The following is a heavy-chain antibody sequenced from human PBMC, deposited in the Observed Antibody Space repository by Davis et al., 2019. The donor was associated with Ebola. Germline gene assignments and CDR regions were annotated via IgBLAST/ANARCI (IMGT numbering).Heavy chain of an antibody. CDR3: ARGPLRGDAYDL. V-gene: IGHV3-72*01. CDR1: GFPFSGYY. J-gene: IGHJ3*01. Sequence: GESLKISCVASGFPFSGYYMDWVRQAPGKGLEWVGRIRDKSKSYTTEYAASAEGRFTVSRDDSQNSLYLQMGSLRSEDTAVYYCARGPLRGDAYDLWGQGTMVTVSP. D-gene: IGHD4-17*01. CDR2: IRDKSKSYTT.